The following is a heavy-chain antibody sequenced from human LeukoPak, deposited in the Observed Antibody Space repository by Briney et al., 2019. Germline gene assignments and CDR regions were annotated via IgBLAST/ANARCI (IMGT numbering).Heavy chain of an antibody. CDR3: ARERGQIAAARLHH. V-gene: IGHV1-2*02. Sequence: ASVKVSCKASGYTFSGYCIHWVRQAPGQGLEWMGWMNPNNGGTSYAQKFEGRVTMTRETSITTAYMELSSLRFDDTAIYYCARERGQIAAARLHHWGQGTLVTVSS. CDR1: GYTFSGYC. D-gene: IGHD6-13*01. J-gene: IGHJ5*02. CDR2: MNPNNGGT.